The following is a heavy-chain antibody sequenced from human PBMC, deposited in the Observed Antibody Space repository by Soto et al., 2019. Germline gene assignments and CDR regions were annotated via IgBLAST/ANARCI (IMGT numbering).Heavy chain of an antibody. V-gene: IGHV3-21*06. J-gene: IGHJ5*02. D-gene: IGHD2-21*02. CDR1: GFTFSRNT. CDR3: ARDPFGGGDSEWFDP. CDR2: ISGSSRDI. Sequence: EVQLVESGGGLVKPGGSLRLSCAASGFTFSRNTMNWVRQAPGKGLEWVSCISGSSRDIYYADSVKGRFTVSRDNAKNLLYLQMNSLRAEDTAMYYCARDPFGGGDSEWFDPCGQGTLVTVSS.